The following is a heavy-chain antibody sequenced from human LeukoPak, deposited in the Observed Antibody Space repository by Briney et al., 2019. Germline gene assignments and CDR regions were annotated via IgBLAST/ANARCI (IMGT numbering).Heavy chain of an antibody. Sequence: PSETLSLTCAVSGGSLSSGNWWSGVRRPPGKGLEWIGEIYHSGNTVYNPPLKSRVTISVDNSKNQFSLKLTSVTAADTAVYYCARNGDSASVVDWGQGTLVTVSS. J-gene: IGHJ4*02. D-gene: IGHD4-17*01. CDR3: ARNGDSASVVD. V-gene: IGHV4-4*02. CDR1: GGSLSSGNW. CDR2: IYHSGNT.